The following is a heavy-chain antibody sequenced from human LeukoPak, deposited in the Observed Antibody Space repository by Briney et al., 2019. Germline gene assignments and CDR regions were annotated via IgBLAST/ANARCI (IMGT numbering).Heavy chain of an antibody. J-gene: IGHJ6*03. V-gene: IGHV3-23*01. CDR3: AKRVAYSSSSVYMDV. D-gene: IGHD6-6*01. CDR2: ISDSGGDT. Sequence: GGSLRLSCGASGFTFSNYAMSWVRQAPGKGLEWVSGISDSGGDTYYADSVKGRFTISRDNSKNTLYLQMNSLRAEDTAVYYCAKRVAYSSSSVYMDVWGKGTTVTVSS. CDR1: GFTFSNYA.